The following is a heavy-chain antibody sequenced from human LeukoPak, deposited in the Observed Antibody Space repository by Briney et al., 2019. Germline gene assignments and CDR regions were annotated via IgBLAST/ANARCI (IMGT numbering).Heavy chain of an antibody. CDR2: ISGDGGST. Sequence: GGSLRLSCAASGFTFDDYAMHWVRQAPGKGLEWVSLISGDGGSTYYADSAKGRFTISRDNCKTSLYLQMNSLRTEDTALYYCAKGPGDSSGYYLFDYWGQGTLVTVSS. CDR1: GFTFDDYA. CDR3: AKGPGDSSGYYLFDY. D-gene: IGHD3-22*01. J-gene: IGHJ4*02. V-gene: IGHV3-43*02.